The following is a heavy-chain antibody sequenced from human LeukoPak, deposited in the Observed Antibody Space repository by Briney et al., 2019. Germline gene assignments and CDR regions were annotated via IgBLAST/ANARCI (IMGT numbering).Heavy chain of an antibody. CDR2: ISSSSSYI. CDR3: ARDGPGTAAGTGGGDY. Sequence: GGSLRLSCAASGFTFSSYSMNWVRQAPGPGLEWVSSISSSSSYIYYADSVKGRFTISRDNAKNSLYLQMNSLRAEDTAVYYCARDGPGTAAGTGGGDYWGQGTLVTVSS. CDR1: GFTFSSYS. D-gene: IGHD6-13*01. V-gene: IGHV3-21*01. J-gene: IGHJ4*02.